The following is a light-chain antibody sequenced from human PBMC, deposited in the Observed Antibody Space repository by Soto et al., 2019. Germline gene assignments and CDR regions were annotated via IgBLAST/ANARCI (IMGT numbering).Light chain of an antibody. CDR3: AAWDDRSRGVV. Sequence: QSVLTQPPSASGTPGQGVTISCSGSNSNIGNNYVYWYQQVPGTAPKLLIYRSNQRPSGVPDRFSGSKSGTSASLAISGLRSEDDSDYYCAAWDDRSRGVVFGGGTKLTVL. CDR1: NSNIGNNY. J-gene: IGLJ2*01. CDR2: RSN. V-gene: IGLV1-47*01.